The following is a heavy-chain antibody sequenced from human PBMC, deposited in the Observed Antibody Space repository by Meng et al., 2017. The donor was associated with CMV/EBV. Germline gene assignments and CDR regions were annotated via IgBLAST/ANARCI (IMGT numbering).Heavy chain of an antibody. D-gene: IGHD2-2*01. Sequence: VQMQESAPGLLQPSQTLSFTCTVTGGSISSGDDSWRCIRQPPGKGVEWIGYIYSSGSTYYIPSLKSRVTISVDTSKNQFSLKLSSVTAADTVVYYCARVGRTSCYDYWGQGTLVTVSS. V-gene: IGHV4-30-4*01. CDR2: IYSSGST. J-gene: IGHJ4*02. CDR3: ARVGRTSCYDY. CDR1: GGSISSGDDS.